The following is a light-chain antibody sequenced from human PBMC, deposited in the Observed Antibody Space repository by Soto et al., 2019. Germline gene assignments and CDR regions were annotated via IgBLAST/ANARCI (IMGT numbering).Light chain of an antibody. J-gene: IGKJ1*01. Sequence: DIVLTQSPGTLSLSPGERATLSCRSSQSVSSNYLAWYQQKPDQAPRLVIYDVSGRATGIPDRFSGSGSGTDFTLTISRPEPEDSAVYYCQQYGISPTFGQGTKVEIK. CDR2: DVS. V-gene: IGKV3-20*01. CDR3: QQYGISPT. CDR1: QSVSSNY.